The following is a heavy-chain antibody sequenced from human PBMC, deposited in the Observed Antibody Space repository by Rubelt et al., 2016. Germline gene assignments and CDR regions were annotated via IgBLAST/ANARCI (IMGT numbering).Heavy chain of an antibody. CDR2: IYYSGST. V-gene: IGHV4-59*01. J-gene: IGHJ6*02. CDR1: GGSISTYY. D-gene: IGHD3-10*01. Sequence: QVQLQESGPGLVKPSETLSLTCTVSGGSISTYYWSWIRQPPGKGLEWIGYIYYSGSTNYNPSLKSRVPSSVDTAKNQFSLKLSSVTAADTAVYYCARGFSSSTYYGMDVWGQGTTVTVSS. CDR3: ARGFSSSTYYGMDV.